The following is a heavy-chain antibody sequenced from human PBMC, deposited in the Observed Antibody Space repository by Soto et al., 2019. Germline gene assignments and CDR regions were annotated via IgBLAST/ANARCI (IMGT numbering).Heavy chain of an antibody. CDR2: TYYRSKWYS. Sequence: SQTLSLTCDISGDSVSSNSSAWNWIRQTPSRGLEWLGRTYYRSKWYSNYAISVKSRVTVNPDTFKNQFSLQLNSVTPEDTAVYYCARGSWDDVSGHYYMDVWGKGTTVTVSS. J-gene: IGHJ6*03. V-gene: IGHV6-1*01. CDR3: ARGSWDDVSGHYYMDV. D-gene: IGHD1-1*01. CDR1: GDSVSSNSSA.